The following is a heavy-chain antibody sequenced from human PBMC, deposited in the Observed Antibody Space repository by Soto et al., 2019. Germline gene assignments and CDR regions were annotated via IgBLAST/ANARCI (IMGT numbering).Heavy chain of an antibody. CDR1: GASVSSGNQY. V-gene: IGHV4-61*01. CDR2: IYNSVIT. CDR3: ARGWDANS. Sequence: QVLMHESGPGLVKPSETLSLTCTVSGASVSSGNQYWSWIRQPPGKRLEWIGFIYNSVITNYSPSLKSRVSISADTSRNQFSLKMSSVTAADTAVHYCARGWDANSWGQGALVTVSS. J-gene: IGHJ4*02. D-gene: IGHD6-19*01.